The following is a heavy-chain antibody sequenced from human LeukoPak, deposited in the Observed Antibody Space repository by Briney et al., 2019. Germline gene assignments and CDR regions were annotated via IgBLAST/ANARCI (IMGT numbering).Heavy chain of an antibody. V-gene: IGHV1-18*01. J-gene: IGHJ4*02. Sequence: ASVKVSCKASGYTFTSYGISWVRQAPGQGLEWMGWISAYNGNTNYAQKLQGRVTMTTDTSTSTAYMELRSLRSDDTAVYYCARDLASTSNWEFDYWGQGTPVTVSP. CDR1: GYTFTSYG. D-gene: IGHD7-27*01. CDR3: ARDLASTSNWEFDY. CDR2: ISAYNGNT.